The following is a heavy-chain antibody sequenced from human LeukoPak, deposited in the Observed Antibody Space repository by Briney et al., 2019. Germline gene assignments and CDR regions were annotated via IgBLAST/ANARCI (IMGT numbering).Heavy chain of an antibody. CDR2: INHSGST. V-gene: IGHV4-34*01. J-gene: IGHJ6*03. CDR3: ARGPRITIFGVVIIRSPMDV. CDR1: GGSFSGYY. Sequence: SETLSLTCAVYGGSFSGYYWSWIRQPPGKGLEWIGEINHSGSTNYNPSLKSRVTISVDTSKNQFSLKLSSVTAADTAVYYCARGPRITIFGVVIIRSPMDVWGKGTTVTVS. D-gene: IGHD3-3*01.